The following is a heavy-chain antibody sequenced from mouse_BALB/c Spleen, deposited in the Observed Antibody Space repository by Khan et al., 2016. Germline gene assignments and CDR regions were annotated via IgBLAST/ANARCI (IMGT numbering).Heavy chain of an antibody. J-gene: IGHJ3*01. V-gene: IGHV3-2*02. CDR1: GYSITSDYA. Sequence: EVQLQESGPGLVKPSQSLSLTCTVTGYSITSDYAWNWIRQFPGNKLEWMGYISYSGNTSYNPSPKSRFSITRNPSKNQFFLQLNSVTTEDTATYYCARLMITGWFAYWGQGTLVTVS. CDR3: ARLMITGWFAY. D-gene: IGHD2-4*01. CDR2: ISYSGNT.